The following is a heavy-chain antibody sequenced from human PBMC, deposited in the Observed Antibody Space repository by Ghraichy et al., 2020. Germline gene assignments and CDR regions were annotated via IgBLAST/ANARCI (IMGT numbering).Heavy chain of an antibody. CDR3: ARPISASGTTNYYYGLDV. CDR1: AGTFSSYT. J-gene: IGHJ6*02. V-gene: IGHV1-69*01. Sequence: NISCQGFAGTFSSYTITWVRQAPGQGLEWMGGIIPIFGTPHYAQKFQGRLTITADESTSTAYMELSGLRPNDTAVYFCARPISASGTTNYYYGLDVWGQGTTVTVFS. D-gene: IGHD6-13*01. CDR2: IIPIFGTP.